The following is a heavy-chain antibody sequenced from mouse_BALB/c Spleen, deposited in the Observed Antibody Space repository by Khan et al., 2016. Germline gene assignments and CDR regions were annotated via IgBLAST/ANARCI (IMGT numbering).Heavy chain of an antibody. J-gene: IGHJ3*01. CDR3: TTGCAY. CDR2: IRLKSINYAT. CDR1: GFTFSNYW. V-gene: IGHV6-6*02. Sequence: EVKLEVSGGGLVQPGGSMKLSCVASGFTFSNYWMNWVRKSPERGLDWVAEIRLKSINYATHYGEYVKGRFTISRDDSKSTGYTQMNNLRAEDTGIYYCTTGCAYWGHGTLVTVSA.